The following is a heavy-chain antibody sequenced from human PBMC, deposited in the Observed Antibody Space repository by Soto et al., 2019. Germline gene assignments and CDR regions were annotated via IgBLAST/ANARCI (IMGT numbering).Heavy chain of an antibody. CDR1: GGTFISDA. J-gene: IGHJ4*02. CDR3: ARCHSDSSGPGYLDS. CDR2: VIPMFPKA. V-gene: IGHV1-69*06. Sequence: QVRLVQSEAEVKKAGSSVKVSCKASGGTFISDAVTWVRQAPGQGLEWMGGVIPMFPKANYAQKFQGRATITADKSTSTVYMELHCLKSEDTALYYCARCHSDSSGPGYLDSWGQGTLVTVTS. D-gene: IGHD3-22*01.